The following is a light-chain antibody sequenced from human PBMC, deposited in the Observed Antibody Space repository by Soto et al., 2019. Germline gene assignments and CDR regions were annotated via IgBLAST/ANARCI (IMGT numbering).Light chain of an antibody. CDR3: SSYTTSNTRQIV. J-gene: IGLJ1*01. CDR1: SSDVGGYNY. V-gene: IGLV2-14*03. CDR2: DVS. Sequence: QSVLTQPAXVSGSPGQSITISCTGTSSDVGGYNYVSWYQHHPGKAPKLMIYDVSNRPSGVSNRFSGSKSGNTASLTISGLQPEDEADYYCSSYTTSNTRQIVFGTGTKVTVL.